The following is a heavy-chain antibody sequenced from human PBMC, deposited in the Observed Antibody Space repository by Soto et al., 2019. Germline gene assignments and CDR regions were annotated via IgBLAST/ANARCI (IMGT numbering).Heavy chain of an antibody. Sequence: GESLKISCQAFEYSFRIYWISWVRQKPGAGLEWMGRVDSNDSFATYSPPFEGHVSISVDKSTNIVYLQWRSLRASDTATYYCARHQSGSGNSNFDFWGQGTPLTVPS. CDR1: EYSFRIYW. D-gene: IGHD3-10*01. J-gene: IGHJ4*02. CDR2: VDSNDSFA. V-gene: IGHV5-10-1*01. CDR3: ARHQSGSGNSNFDF.